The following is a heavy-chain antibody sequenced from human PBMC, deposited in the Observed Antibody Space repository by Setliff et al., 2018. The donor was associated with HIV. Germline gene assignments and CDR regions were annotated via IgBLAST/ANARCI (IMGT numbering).Heavy chain of an antibody. J-gene: IGHJ6*03. CDR1: GFTFSSHW. CDR2: ISYDESNK. CDR3: ARGPNRYSGTYSYYYYMDV. V-gene: IGHV3-30*01. Sequence: PGGSLRLSCAASGFTFSSHWMHWVRQAPGKGLEWVTVISYDESNKYYGDSVKGRFTISRDNSKNTLYLQMNSLRAEDTAVYYCARGPNRYSGTYSYYYYMDVWGKGTTVTVSS. D-gene: IGHD1-26*01.